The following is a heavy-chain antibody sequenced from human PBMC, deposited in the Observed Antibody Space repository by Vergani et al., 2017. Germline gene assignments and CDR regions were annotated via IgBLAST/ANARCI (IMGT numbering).Heavy chain of an antibody. CDR3: ARRTTMVRGVLEIARYYFDY. CDR1: GGSISSRSHF. D-gene: IGHD3-10*01. Sequence: HLQESGPGLVKSSQTLSLTCTLSGGSISSRSHFWGWLRQTPGKGLEWIGSIYYSGSTYYNPSLKSRVTISVDTSKNQFSLKLSSVTAADTAVYYCARRTTMVRGVLEIARYYFDYWGQGTLVTVSS. CDR2: IYYSGST. J-gene: IGHJ4*02. V-gene: IGHV4-39*01.